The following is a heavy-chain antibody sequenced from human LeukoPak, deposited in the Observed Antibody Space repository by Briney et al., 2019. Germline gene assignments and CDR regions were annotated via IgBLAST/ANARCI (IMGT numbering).Heavy chain of an antibody. Sequence: GGSLRLSCAASGFTVTSSYMSWVRLTPGKGLEWVSALHAGGNTFSADSVRGRFTISRDNSKNTLYLQMNSLRAEDTAVYYCAKGSITIFGVAPPFYWGQGTLVTVSS. CDR3: AKGSITIFGVAPPFY. J-gene: IGHJ4*02. D-gene: IGHD3-3*01. CDR2: LHAGGNT. V-gene: IGHV3-53*01. CDR1: GFTVTSSY.